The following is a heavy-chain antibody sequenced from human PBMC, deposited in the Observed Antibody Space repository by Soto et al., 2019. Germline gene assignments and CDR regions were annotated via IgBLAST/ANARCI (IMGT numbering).Heavy chain of an antibody. D-gene: IGHD2-2*01. CDR2: ISAYNGNT. J-gene: IGHJ6*02. Sequence: ASVKVSCKASGYTFTSYGISWVRQAPGQGLEWMGWISAYNGNTNYAQKLQGRVTMTTDTPTSTAYMELRSLRSDDTAVYYCAAAAAPARYGMDVWGQGTTVTVSS. CDR3: AAAAAPARYGMDV. V-gene: IGHV1-18*01. CDR1: GYTFTSYG.